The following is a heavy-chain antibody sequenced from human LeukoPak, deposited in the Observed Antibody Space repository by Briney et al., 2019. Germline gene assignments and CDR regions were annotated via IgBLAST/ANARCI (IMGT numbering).Heavy chain of an antibody. D-gene: IGHD3-10*01. CDR3: ATVGYYGSGSYPFDP. V-gene: IGHV1-2*02. CDR2: INPNSGGT. J-gene: IGHJ5*02. CDR1: GYTFTGYY. Sequence: ASVKVSCKASGYTFTGYYMHWVRQAPGQGLEWMGWINPNSGGTNYAQKFQGRVTMTRDTSISTAYMELSRLRSDDTAVYYCATVGYYGSGSYPFDPWGQGTLVTVSS.